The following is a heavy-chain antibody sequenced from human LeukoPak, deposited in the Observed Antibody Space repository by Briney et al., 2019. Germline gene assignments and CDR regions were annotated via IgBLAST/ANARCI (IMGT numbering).Heavy chain of an antibody. CDR3: ARVGHRGSSWGAGGYHAFDI. CDR2: IYYSGST. J-gene: IGHJ3*02. CDR1: GGSISSSSYY. V-gene: IGHV4-39*07. Sequence: SETLSLTCTVSGGSISSSSYYWGWIRQPPGKGLEWIGSIYYSGSTYYNPSLKSRVTISVDTSKNQFSLKLSSVTAADTAVYYCARVGHRGSSWGAGGYHAFDIWGQGTMVTVSS. D-gene: IGHD6-13*01.